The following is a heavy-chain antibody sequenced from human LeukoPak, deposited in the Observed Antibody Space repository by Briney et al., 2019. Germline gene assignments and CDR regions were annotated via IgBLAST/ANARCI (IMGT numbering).Heavy chain of an antibody. CDR1: GFTFSSYA. CDR3: AKVARMSFDP. V-gene: IGHV3-23*01. CDR2: ISGSDGGT. J-gene: IGHJ5*02. D-gene: IGHD2-8*01. Sequence: GGSLRLSCAASGFTFSSYAMSWVRQAPGKGLEWVSAISGSDGGTYYADSVKGRFTISRDNSKNTLHLQMNSLRAEDTAVYYCAKVARMSFDPWGQGTLVTVSS.